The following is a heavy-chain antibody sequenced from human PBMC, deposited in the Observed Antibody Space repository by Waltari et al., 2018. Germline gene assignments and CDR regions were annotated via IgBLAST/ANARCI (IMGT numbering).Heavy chain of an antibody. Sequence: QVQLVQSGAEVKKPGASVKVSCKASGYTFTSYYLHWVRQAPGQGLEWMGIINPSGGSTSYAQKFQGRGTMTRDTSTSTVYMELSSLRSEDTAVYYCAAQYYLSAFDIWGQGTMVTVSS. CDR2: INPSGGST. CDR1: GYTFTSYY. V-gene: IGHV1-46*01. J-gene: IGHJ3*02. D-gene: IGHD3-16*01. CDR3: AAQYYLSAFDI.